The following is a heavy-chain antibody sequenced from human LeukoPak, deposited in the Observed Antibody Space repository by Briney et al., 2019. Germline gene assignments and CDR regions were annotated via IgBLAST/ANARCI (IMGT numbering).Heavy chain of an antibody. CDR2: IYYSGST. CDR1: GGSISSSSYY. CDR3: ARQGSGNYLSPVNY. V-gene: IGHV4-39*01. D-gene: IGHD1-26*01. J-gene: IGHJ4*02. Sequence: SETPSLTCTVSGGSISSSSYYWGWIRQPPGKGLEWIGTIYYSGSTYYNPSLKSRVTISVDTSKNQFSLKLSSVTAADTAVCYCARQGSGNYLSPVNYWGQGTLVTVSS.